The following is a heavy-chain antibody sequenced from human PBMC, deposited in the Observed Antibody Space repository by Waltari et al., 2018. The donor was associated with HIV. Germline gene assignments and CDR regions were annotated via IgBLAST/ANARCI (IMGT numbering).Heavy chain of an antibody. CDR3: AKDDSTGSSGYYPFHY. Sequence: EVQLVEYGEGLVQPGVSLRLSCAASGFTFTNYAVNWVRQAPGKGLEWVSAISGSGGSTYYADSVKGRFTISRDNSKNTLYLQMNSLRAEDTAVYYCAKDDSTGSSGYYPFHYWGQGTLITVSS. D-gene: IGHD3-22*01. CDR1: GFTFTNYA. J-gene: IGHJ4*02. CDR2: ISGSGGST. V-gene: IGHV3-23*04.